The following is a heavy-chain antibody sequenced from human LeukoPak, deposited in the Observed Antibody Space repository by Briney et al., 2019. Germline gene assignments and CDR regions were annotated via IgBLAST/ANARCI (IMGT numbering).Heavy chain of an antibody. CDR3: ARLVVVPAAMRYYYYYYGMDV. V-gene: IGHV4-59*08. D-gene: IGHD2-2*01. CDR1: GGSISSYY. J-gene: IGHJ6*02. CDR2: IYYSGST. Sequence: PSETLSLTCTVSGGSISSYYWGWIRQPPGKGLEWIGYIYYSGSTNYNPSLKSRVTISVDTSKNQFSLKLSSVTAADTAVYYCARLVVVPAAMRYYYYYYGMDVWGQGTTVTVSS.